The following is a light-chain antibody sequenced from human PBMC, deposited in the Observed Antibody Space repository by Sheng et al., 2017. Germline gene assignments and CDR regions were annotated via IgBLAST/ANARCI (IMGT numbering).Light chain of an antibody. CDR3: QQYGYPPMT. CDR1: QSVSSY. J-gene: IGKJ1*01. V-gene: IGKV3-20*01. Sequence: EIVLTQSPATLSLSPGERATLSCRASQSVSSYLAWYQQKPGQAPRLLIYGASSRATGIPDRFSGSGSETDFTLTINRLEPEDFAVYYCQQYGYPPMTFGRGTKVEIK. CDR2: GAS.